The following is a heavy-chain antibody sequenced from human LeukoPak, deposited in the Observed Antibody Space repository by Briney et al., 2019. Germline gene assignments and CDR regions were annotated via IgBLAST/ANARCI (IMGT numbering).Heavy chain of an antibody. V-gene: IGHV3-33*06. CDR1: GITFSSYG. CDR3: AKRSGSYYWGFDY. CDR2: IWYDGSNK. J-gene: IGHJ4*02. Sequence: GGSLRLSCAASGITFSSYGMHWVRQAPGKGLEWVAVIWYDGSNKYYADSVKGRFTVSRDNSKNTLYLQMNSLRAEDTAVYYCAKRSGSYYWGFDYWGQGTLVTVSS. D-gene: IGHD3-10*01.